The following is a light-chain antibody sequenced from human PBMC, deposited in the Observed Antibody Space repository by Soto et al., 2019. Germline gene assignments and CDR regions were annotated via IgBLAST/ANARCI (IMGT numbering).Light chain of an antibody. CDR2: GAS. J-gene: IGKJ5*01. CDR1: QTVGMNY. Sequence: EIVLTQSPGTLSLSPGERATLSCRASQTVGMNYLAWFQQKPGQAPKLLIYGASTRATGVPARFSGRGSGTEFTLTISSLQSEDFAVYYCQQYTNWPPNTFGQGTRLEIK. CDR3: QQYTNWPPNT. V-gene: IGKV3-15*01.